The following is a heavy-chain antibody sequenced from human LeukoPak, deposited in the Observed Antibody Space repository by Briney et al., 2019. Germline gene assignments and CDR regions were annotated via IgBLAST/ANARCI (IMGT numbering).Heavy chain of an antibody. J-gene: IGHJ4*02. CDR1: GFTFSSYA. V-gene: IGHV3-30*04. CDR2: ISYDGSNK. CDR3: AREGAKLRYLDWSDTNYFDY. D-gene: IGHD3-9*01. Sequence: GGSLRLSCAASGFTFSSYAMHWVRQAPGKGLEWVAVISYDGSNKYYADSVKGRFTISRDNAKNSLYLQMNSLRAEDTAVYYCAREGAKLRYLDWSDTNYFDYWGQGTLVTVSS.